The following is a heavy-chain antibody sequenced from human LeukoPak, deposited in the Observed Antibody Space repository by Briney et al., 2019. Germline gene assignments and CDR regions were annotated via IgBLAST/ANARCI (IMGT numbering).Heavy chain of an antibody. J-gene: IGHJ5*02. CDR3: AREPPDCSGGSCQDPNWFDP. D-gene: IGHD2-15*01. Sequence: PSETLSLTCAVYGGSFSGYYWSWICQPPGKGLEWIGEINHSGSTNYNPSLKSRVTISVDTSKNQFSLKLSSVTAADTAVYYCAREPPDCSGGSCQDPNWFDPWGQGTLVTVSS. CDR2: INHSGST. CDR1: GGSFSGYY. V-gene: IGHV4-34*01.